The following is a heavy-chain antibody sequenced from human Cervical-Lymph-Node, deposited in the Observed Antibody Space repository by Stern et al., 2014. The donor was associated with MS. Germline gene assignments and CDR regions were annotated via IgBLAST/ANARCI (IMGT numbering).Heavy chain of an antibody. D-gene: IGHD6-13*01. CDR3: ARHLRSGISAVDCFDH. CDR1: GYTFTNYW. CDR2: IDTSDSYT. V-gene: IGHV5-10-1*03. Sequence: EVQLVESGAEVRTPGESLRLSCEASGYTFTNYWITWVRQMPGKGLEWLGMIDTSDSYTKYSPSFEGHVTLSVDKSISTAYLQWSSLRASDSAMYYCARHLRSGISAVDCFDHWGQGALVIVSS. J-gene: IGHJ5*02.